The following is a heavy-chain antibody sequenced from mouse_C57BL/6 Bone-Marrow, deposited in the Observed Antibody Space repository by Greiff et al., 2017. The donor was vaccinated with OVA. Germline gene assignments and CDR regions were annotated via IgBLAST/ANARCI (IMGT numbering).Heavy chain of an antibody. CDR3: ARKRFYAMDY. V-gene: IGHV1-80*01. CDR2: IYPGDGDT. J-gene: IGHJ4*01. CDR1: GYAFSSYW. Sequence: QVHVKQSGAELVKPGASVKISCKASGYAFSSYWMNWVKQRPGKGLEWIGQIYPGDGDTNYNGKFKGKATLTADKSSSTAYMQRSILTSEDSAVYFCARKRFYAMDYWGQGTSVTVSS.